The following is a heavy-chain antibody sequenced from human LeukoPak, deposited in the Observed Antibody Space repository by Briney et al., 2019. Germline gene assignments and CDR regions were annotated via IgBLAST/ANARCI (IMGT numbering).Heavy chain of an antibody. J-gene: IGHJ4*02. D-gene: IGHD3-22*01. CDR3: AGTYYYDSSGYLYFDY. Sequence: TSETLSLTCTVSGGSISSYYWSWIRQPPGKGLEWIGYIYYSGSTNYNPSLKSRVTISVDTSKNQFSLKLSSVTAADTAVYYCAGTYYYDSSGYLYFDYWGQGTLVTVSS. CDR2: IYYSGST. CDR1: GGSISSYY. V-gene: IGHV4-59*08.